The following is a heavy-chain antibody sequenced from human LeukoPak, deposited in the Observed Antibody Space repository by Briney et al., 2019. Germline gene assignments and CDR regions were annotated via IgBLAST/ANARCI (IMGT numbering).Heavy chain of an antibody. V-gene: IGHV1-69*13. CDR3: SLQELRGAFDI. CDR2: IIPIFGTA. CDR1: GGTFSSYA. J-gene: IGHJ3*02. D-gene: IGHD1-26*01. Sequence: SVKVSCKASGGTFSSYAISWVRQAPGQGLEWMGGIIPIFGTANYAQKFQGRVTITADESTSTAYMELSSLRSGDTAVYYCSLQELRGAFDIWGQGTMVTVSS.